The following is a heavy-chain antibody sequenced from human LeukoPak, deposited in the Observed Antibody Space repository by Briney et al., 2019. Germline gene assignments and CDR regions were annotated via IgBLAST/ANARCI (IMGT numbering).Heavy chain of an antibody. Sequence: GGSLRLSCAASGFTFSSYAMHWVRQAPGKGLEWVAVISYDGNKIYYADSVKGRFTISRDNSKNTLYLQMNNLRAEDTAVYYCARESGWGLPHAFDLWGQGTMVAVSS. CDR1: GFTFSSYA. D-gene: IGHD3-3*01. J-gene: IGHJ3*01. CDR3: ARESGWGLPHAFDL. V-gene: IGHV3-30-3*01. CDR2: ISYDGNKI.